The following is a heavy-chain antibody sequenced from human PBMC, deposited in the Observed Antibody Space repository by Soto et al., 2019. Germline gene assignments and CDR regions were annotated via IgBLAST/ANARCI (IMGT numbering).Heavy chain of an antibody. Sequence: QEHLQESGPGLVKPSETLSLTCTVSGGSIGTYYWSWIRQPPGQGLEWIGYIYFTGSTSYNPSLKSRVTISVDTSKNQFSLKLSSVTAADTAVYYCARVGILTGYYKGLDVW. J-gene: IGHJ6*01. CDR1: GGSIGTYY. CDR3: ARVGILTGYYKGLDV. CDR2: IYFTGST. D-gene: IGHD3-9*01. V-gene: IGHV4-59*01.